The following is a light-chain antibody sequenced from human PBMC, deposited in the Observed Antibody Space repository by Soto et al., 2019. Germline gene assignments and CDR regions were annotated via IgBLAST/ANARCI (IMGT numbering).Light chain of an antibody. CDR2: AAS. J-gene: IGKJ5*01. CDR1: QYINTR. V-gene: IGKV3-11*01. Sequence: EIVLTQSPATLSSFPGDRVTLSCRASQYINTRLAWYQHRPGQAPRLLIYAASNRATGIPARFSGSGSGTDFTLTISSLEPEDFSVYYCQHRYNWPVTFGQGTRLEIK. CDR3: QHRYNWPVT.